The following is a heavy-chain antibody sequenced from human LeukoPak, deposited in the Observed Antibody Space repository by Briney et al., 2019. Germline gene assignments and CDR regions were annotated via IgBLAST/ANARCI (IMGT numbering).Heavy chain of an antibody. CDR3: AKEGPGLRFLEWLLIDY. D-gene: IGHD3-3*01. J-gene: IGHJ4*02. V-gene: IGHV3-30*02. CDR1: GFTFSSYG. Sequence: GGSLRLSCAASGFTFSSYGMHWVRQAQGKGLEWVAFIRYDGSNKYYADSVKGRFTISRDNSKNTLYLQMNSLRAEDTAVYYCAKEGPGLRFLEWLLIDYWGQGTLVTVSS. CDR2: IRYDGSNK.